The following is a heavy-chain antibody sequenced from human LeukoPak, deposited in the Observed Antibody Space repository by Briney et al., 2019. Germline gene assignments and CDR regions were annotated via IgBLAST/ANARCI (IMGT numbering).Heavy chain of an antibody. CDR1: GASISAFD. Sequence: SETLSLTCTVSGASISAFDWTWFRQPAGKGLEWIGLIYSSGSTLFNPSLKSRVAMSVDLTKNQLSLKLTSVTAADTAMYYCARKDGDYWGRGTLVTVSS. CDR2: IYSSGST. V-gene: IGHV4-4*07. J-gene: IGHJ4*02. CDR3: ARKDGDY.